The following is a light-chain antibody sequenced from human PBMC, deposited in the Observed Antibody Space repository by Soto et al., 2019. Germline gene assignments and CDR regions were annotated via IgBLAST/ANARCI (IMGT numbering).Light chain of an antibody. V-gene: IGKV3-20*01. CDR1: QSVSSTY. CDR3: QQYGSSPWT. CDR2: HAS. J-gene: IGKJ1*01. Sequence: EIVLTQSPGTLSLSPGERATLSCRASQSVSSTYLAWYQQKPGQAPRLLIYHASTRATGIPDRFSGSGSGTDFTLTISRLGPEDCAVYYCQQYGSSPWTFGQGTKVEIK.